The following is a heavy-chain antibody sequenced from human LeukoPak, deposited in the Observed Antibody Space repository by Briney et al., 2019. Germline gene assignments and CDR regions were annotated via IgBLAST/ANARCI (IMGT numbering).Heavy chain of an antibody. CDR1: GFTFSSYG. CDR3: ANSPYGSGSYSDDY. V-gene: IGHV3-30*02. CDR2: IRYDGSNK. J-gene: IGHJ4*02. Sequence: GGSLRLSCAASGFTFSSYGMHWVRQAPGKGLEWVAFIRYDGSNKYYADSVKGRFTVSRDNSKNTLYLQMNSLRAEDTAVYYCANSPYGSGSYSDDYWGQGTLVTVSS. D-gene: IGHD3-10*01.